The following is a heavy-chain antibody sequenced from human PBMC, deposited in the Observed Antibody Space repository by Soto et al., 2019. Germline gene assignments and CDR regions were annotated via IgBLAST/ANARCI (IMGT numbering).Heavy chain of an antibody. CDR2: INHSGNT. CDR1: GGSISSNSHF. D-gene: IGHD2-8*02. J-gene: IGHJ4*02. CDR3: ARDKITGLFDY. Sequence: SETLSLTCTVSGGSISSNSHFWGWICQPPGKGLEWIGEINHSGNTNYNPSLKSRVTISVDTSKNQFSLKLTSVTAADTAVYYCARDKITGLFDYWGQGTLVTVSS. V-gene: IGHV4-39*02.